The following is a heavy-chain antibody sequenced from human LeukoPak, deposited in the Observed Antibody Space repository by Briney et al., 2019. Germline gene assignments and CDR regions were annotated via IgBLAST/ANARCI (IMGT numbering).Heavy chain of an antibody. CDR3: AKDRSGFYGHAFDI. Sequence: GGSLRLSCAASGITFSNYAMSWVRQAPGKGLEWVSTISGSGGRTFYADSVKGRFTISRDNSKNTLYLQMNSLRAEDTAVYSCAKDRSGFYGHAFDIWGQGTMVIVSS. D-gene: IGHD6-19*01. V-gene: IGHV3-23*01. J-gene: IGHJ3*02. CDR1: GITFSNYA. CDR2: ISGSGGRT.